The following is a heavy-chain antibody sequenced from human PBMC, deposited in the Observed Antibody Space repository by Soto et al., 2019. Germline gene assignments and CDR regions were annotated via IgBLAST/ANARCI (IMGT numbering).Heavy chain of an antibody. Sequence: PSETLSLTCTVSGVSINTNNYYWGWVRQPPGKGLEWIGNIFYSGSTFYNPSLRSRLTISVDTSKNQFSLRLNCVTAADAAVYYCAGFVVPASRNTGFDYWGQGTLVTVSS. V-gene: IGHV4-39*01. J-gene: IGHJ4*02. CDR2: IFYSGST. D-gene: IGHD2-15*01. CDR1: GVSINTNNYY. CDR3: AGFVVPASRNTGFDY.